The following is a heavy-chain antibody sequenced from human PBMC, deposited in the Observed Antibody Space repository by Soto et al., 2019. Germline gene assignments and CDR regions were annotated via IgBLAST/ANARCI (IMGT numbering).Heavy chain of an antibody. J-gene: IGHJ6*02. CDR2: ISGSGGST. CDR3: AKASFSGWADSTGYGMDV. CDR1: GFTFSSYA. Sequence: GGSLRLSCAASGFTFSSYAMSWVRQAPGKGLEWVSAISGSGGSTYYADSVKGRFTISRDNSKNTLYLQMNSLRAEDTAVYYCAKASFSGWADSTGYGMDVWGQGTTVTVSS. V-gene: IGHV3-23*01. D-gene: IGHD6-19*01.